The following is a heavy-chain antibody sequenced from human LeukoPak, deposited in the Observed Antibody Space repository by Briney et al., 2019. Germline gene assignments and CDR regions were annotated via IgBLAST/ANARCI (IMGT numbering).Heavy chain of an antibody. J-gene: IGHJ4*02. CDR2: ISWNSGSI. CDR1: GFTFDDYA. CDR3: AKDFIAVAGGIDY. Sequence: GRSLRLSCAASGFTFDDYAMHWVRQAPGKGLEWVSGISWNSGSIGYADSVKGRFTMSRDNAKNALYLQMNSLRPEDTAFYYCAKDFIAVAGGIDYWGRGTLVTVSP. V-gene: IGHV3-9*01. D-gene: IGHD6-19*01.